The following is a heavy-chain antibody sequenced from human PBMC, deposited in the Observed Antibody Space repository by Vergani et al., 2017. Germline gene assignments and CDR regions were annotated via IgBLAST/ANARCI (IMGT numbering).Heavy chain of an antibody. D-gene: IGHD5-18*01. CDR1: GDSVSSNSAA. Sequence: QVQLQQSGPGLVKPSQTLSLTCAISGDSVSSNSAAWNWIRQSPSRGLEWLGRTYYRSKWYNDYAVSVKSRITINPDTSKNQFSLQLNSVTPEDTAVYYCARGPSGYSYGLKRAYYFDYWGQGTLVTVSS. CDR2: TYYRSKWYN. V-gene: IGHV6-1*01. J-gene: IGHJ4*02. CDR3: ARGPSGYSYGLKRAYYFDY.